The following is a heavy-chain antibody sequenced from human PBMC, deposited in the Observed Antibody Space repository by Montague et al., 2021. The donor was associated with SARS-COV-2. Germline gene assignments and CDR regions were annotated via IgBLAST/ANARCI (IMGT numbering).Heavy chain of an antibody. CDR2: IYYSGST. J-gene: IGHJ6*03. V-gene: IGHV4-59*01. CDR1: GGSFSGYY. Sequence: SETLSLTCAVYGGSFSGYYWSWIRQPPGKGLEWIGYIYYSGSTNYNPSLKSRVTISVDTSKNQFSLKLSSVTAADTAVYYCAGTYYDFWGGFIHYYYMDVWGKGTTVTVSS. D-gene: IGHD3-3*01. CDR3: AGTYYDFWGGFIHYYYMDV.